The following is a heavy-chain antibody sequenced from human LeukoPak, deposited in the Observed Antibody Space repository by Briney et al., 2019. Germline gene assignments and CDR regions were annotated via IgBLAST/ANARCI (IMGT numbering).Heavy chain of an antibody. CDR3: ARRYCSSTSCTLDY. V-gene: IGHV3-48*03. CDR2: ISSSGSTK. D-gene: IGHD2-2*01. J-gene: IGHJ4*02. CDR1: GFTLSSYE. Sequence: GGSLRLSCAASGFTLSSYEMKWVRQAPGKGLEWVSYISSSGSTKYYADSVKGRFTISRDNAENSLYLQINSLRAEDTAVYYCARRYCSSTSCTLDYWGQGTLVTVSS.